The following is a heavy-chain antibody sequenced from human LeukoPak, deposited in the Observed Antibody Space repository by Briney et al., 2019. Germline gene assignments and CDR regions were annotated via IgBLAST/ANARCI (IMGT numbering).Heavy chain of an antibody. CDR1: GYTFTSYG. Sequence: GASVTVSCKASGYTFTSYGISWGRQAPGQGLEWMGWISAYNGNTNYAQKLQGRVTMTTDTSTSTAYMELRSLRSDDTAVYYCARGGYYDSSGYYYTRDNWFDPWGQGTLVTVSS. D-gene: IGHD3-22*01. V-gene: IGHV1-18*01. J-gene: IGHJ5*02. CDR3: ARGGYYDSSGYYYTRDNWFDP. CDR2: ISAYNGNT.